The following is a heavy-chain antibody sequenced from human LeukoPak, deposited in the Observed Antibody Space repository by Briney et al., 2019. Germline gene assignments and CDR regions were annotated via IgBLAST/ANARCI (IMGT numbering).Heavy chain of an antibody. Sequence: GGSLRLSCAASGFTFSSYAMHWVRQAPGKGLEWVANIKQDGSEKYYVDSVKGRFTISRDNAKKSLYLQMNSLRAEDAATYYCARVARAFDYWGQGTLVTVSS. CDR2: IKQDGSEK. J-gene: IGHJ4*02. CDR3: ARVARAFDY. V-gene: IGHV3-7*03. CDR1: GFTFSSYA.